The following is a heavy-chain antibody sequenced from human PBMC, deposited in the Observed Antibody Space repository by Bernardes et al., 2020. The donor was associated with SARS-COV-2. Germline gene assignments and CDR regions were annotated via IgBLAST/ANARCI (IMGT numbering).Heavy chain of an antibody. D-gene: IGHD6-13*01. Sequence: SETLSLTCTVSGGPISSYYWSWIRQPPGKGLEWIGYIYYSGSTNYNPSLKSRVTISVDTSKNQFPLKLSSVTAADTAVYYCARLSRDDSGYSSSWYDYYYGMDVWGQGTTVTVSS. CDR3: ARLSRDDSGYSSSWYDYYYGMDV. J-gene: IGHJ6*02. CDR1: GGPISSYY. CDR2: IYYSGST. V-gene: IGHV4-59*08.